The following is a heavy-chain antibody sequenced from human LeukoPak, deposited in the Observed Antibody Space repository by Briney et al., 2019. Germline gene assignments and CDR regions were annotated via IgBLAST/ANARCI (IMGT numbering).Heavy chain of an antibody. V-gene: IGHV3-48*01. CDR2: ISSDGTTR. J-gene: IGHJ4*02. D-gene: IGHD4-17*01. CDR3: ARPFGRYGDYENYYFDY. CDR1: EFTFSTYS. Sequence: PGGSLRLPCAASEFTFSTYSMNWVRQAPGKGLEWVSYISSDGTTRYYADSVKGRFTVSRDTAKNSLYLQMNSLRAEDTAVYYCARPFGRYGDYENYYFDYWGQGTLVTVSS.